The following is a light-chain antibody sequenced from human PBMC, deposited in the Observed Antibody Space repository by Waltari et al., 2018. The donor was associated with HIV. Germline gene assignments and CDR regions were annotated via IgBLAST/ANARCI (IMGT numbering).Light chain of an antibody. CDR2: EVT. Sequence: SALPQPSSVSGSPGQSVTLSCTGTNIDVGGYNFVSWYQQHPGKAPKLMIYEVTNRPSGLSSRFSGSKSGNTASLTISGLQAEDEADYYCTSYTSNNTLMFGGGTKVTVL. V-gene: IGLV2-14*01. CDR1: NIDVGGYNF. J-gene: IGLJ3*02. CDR3: TSYTSNNTLM.